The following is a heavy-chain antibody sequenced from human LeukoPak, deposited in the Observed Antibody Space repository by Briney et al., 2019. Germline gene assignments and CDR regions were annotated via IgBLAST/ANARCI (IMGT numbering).Heavy chain of an antibody. CDR2: ISESGTYI. V-gene: IGHV3-21*01. CDR1: GFTFRDYN. Sequence: GGSLRLSCAASGFTFRDYNMNWVRQTPGKGLEWVSSISESGTYIYYADSVKGRFTISRDNAKNSLYLQMNSLRADDTAVYYCARDSIAESGLPDYWGQGTLVTVSS. J-gene: IGHJ4*02. CDR3: ARDSIAESGLPDY. D-gene: IGHD6-19*01.